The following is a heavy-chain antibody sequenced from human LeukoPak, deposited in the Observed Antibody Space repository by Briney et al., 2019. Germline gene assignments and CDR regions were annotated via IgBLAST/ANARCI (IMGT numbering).Heavy chain of an antibody. D-gene: IGHD6-13*01. CDR1: GYTLTELS. Sequence: ASVKVSCKVSGYTLTELSMHWVRQAPGKGLEWMGGFDPEDGETIYAQKFQGRVTMTEDTSTDTAYMELSSLRSEDTAVYYCATEVLSGIAAAGPFDYWGQGTLATVSS. CDR3: ATEVLSGIAAAGPFDY. J-gene: IGHJ4*02. CDR2: FDPEDGET. V-gene: IGHV1-24*01.